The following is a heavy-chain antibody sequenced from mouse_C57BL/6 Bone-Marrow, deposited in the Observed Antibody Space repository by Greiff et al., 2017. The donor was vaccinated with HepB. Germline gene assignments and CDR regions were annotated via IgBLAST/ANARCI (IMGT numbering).Heavy chain of an antibody. CDR2: IDPENGDT. V-gene: IGHV14-4*01. CDR1: GFNIKDDY. Sequence: VQLQQSGAELVRPGASVKLSCTASGFNIKDDYMHWVKQRPEQGLEWIGWIDPENGDTEYASKFQGTDTITADTSSNTAYLQLSSLTSEDTAVYYCTYYGSSHWYFDGWGTGTTVTGSS. D-gene: IGHD1-1*01. CDR3: TYYGSSHWYFDG. J-gene: IGHJ1*03.